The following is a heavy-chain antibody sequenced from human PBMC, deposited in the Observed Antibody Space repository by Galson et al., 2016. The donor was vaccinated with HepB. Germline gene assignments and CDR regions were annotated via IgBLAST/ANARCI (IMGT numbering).Heavy chain of an antibody. Sequence: SLRLSCAASGITFSSYVMNWVRQAPGKGLEWVSVISDSGGITNYADSVKGRFTISRDNSKNTLYLKMSSLRAEDTAVYYCAKGTTTYYYYYMDVWGKGTTVTVSS. CDR2: ISDSGGIT. CDR1: GITFSSYV. V-gene: IGHV3-23*01. J-gene: IGHJ6*03. CDR3: AKGTTTYYYYYMDV. D-gene: IGHD4-11*01.